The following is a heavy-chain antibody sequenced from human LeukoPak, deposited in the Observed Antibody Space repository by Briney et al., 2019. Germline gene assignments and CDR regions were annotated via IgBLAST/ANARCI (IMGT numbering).Heavy chain of an antibody. J-gene: IGHJ4*02. D-gene: IGHD6-13*01. CDR2: INHSGST. CDR1: GGSFSGYY. V-gene: IGHV4-34*01. CDR3: ARSSSWRGLREDY. Sequence: SETLSLTCAVYGGSFSGYYWSWIRQLPGKGLEWIGEINHSGSTNYNPSLKSRVTISVDTSKNQFSLKLSSVTAADTAVYYCARSSSWRGLREDYWGQGTLVTVSS.